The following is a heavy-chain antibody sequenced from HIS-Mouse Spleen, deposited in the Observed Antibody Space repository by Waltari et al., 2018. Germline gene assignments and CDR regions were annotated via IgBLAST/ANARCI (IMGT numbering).Heavy chain of an antibody. Sequence: QLQLQESGPGLVKPSETLSLTCTVSGGSISSSSYYWGWIRQPPGKGLEWIGSIDSSGRTYYNPSLRSRVTISVDTSKNQCALKLSSVTAADTAVYYCAREIPYSSSWYDWYFDLWGRGTLVTVSS. CDR2: IDSSGRT. V-gene: IGHV4-39*07. CDR1: GGSISSSSYY. CDR3: AREIPYSSSWYDWYFDL. D-gene: IGHD6-13*01. J-gene: IGHJ2*01.